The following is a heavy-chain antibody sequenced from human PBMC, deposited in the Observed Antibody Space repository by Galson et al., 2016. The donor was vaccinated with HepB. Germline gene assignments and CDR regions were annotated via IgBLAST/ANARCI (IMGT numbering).Heavy chain of an antibody. CDR1: GDSISRGSYF. CDR2: FSNSGST. D-gene: IGHD1-1*01. CDR3: ARLGSGIYERYFDY. Sequence: LSLTCTVSGDSISRGSYFWGWVRQTPGKGLEWIGSFSNSGSTYYNPALRSRVTISADTSMKRFSLNLNSVAAADTAVYYCARLGSGIYERYFDYWGQGTQVAVSS. J-gene: IGHJ4*02. V-gene: IGHV4-39*01.